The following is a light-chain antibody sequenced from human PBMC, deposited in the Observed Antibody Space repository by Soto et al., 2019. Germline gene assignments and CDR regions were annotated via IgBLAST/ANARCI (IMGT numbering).Light chain of an antibody. J-gene: IGLJ1*01. CDR3: DSYTTNAALSL. Sequence: QSVLTQPASVSGSPGQSIVISCSGTSGDVGGFNYASWYQHLPGKPPKLIISEVSHRPSGVSSRFSGSKSGNTASLTISGLQSEDHVDYYVDSYTTNAALSLFGTGTKGTVL. V-gene: IGLV2-14*01. CDR1: SGDVGGFNY. CDR2: EVS.